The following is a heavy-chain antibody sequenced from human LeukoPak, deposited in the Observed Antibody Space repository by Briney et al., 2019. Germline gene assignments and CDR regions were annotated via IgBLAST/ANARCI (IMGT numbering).Heavy chain of an antibody. J-gene: IGHJ5*02. CDR1: GFTFSDYP. CDR2: ISKNGDDT. Sequence: GGSLRLSCSASGFTFSDYPMHWVRQTPGKGLEYVSAISKNGDDTYYADSVKGRFTISRDNTKSTLFLQMNSLRADDTAVYYCAKDSVLVPAGWFDPWGQGTLVTVSS. D-gene: IGHD2-2*01. CDR3: AKDSVLVPAGWFDP. V-gene: IGHV3-64*04.